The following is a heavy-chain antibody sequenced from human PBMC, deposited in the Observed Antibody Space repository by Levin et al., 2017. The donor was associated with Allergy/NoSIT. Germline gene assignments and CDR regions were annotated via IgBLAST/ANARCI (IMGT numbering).Heavy chain of an antibody. V-gene: IGHV1-8*01. CDR3: ARGPHKSAMAAGWY. CDR2: MNPNSGNT. D-gene: IGHD5-18*01. CDR1: GYTFTSYD. J-gene: IGHJ4*02. Sequence: ASVKVSCKASGYTFTSYDINWVRQATGQGLEWMGWMNPNSGNTGYAQKFQGRVTMTRNTSISTAYMELSSLRSEDTAVYYCARGPHKSAMAAGWYWGQGTLVTVSS.